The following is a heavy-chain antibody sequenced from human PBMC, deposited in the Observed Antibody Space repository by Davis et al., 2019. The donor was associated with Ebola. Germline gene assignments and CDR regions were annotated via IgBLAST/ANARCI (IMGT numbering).Heavy chain of an antibody. CDR3: AKDTSNVWFDV. Sequence: GESPNTPCAAPGFTFRSYDMTWVRQAPGKGLEWVSTLGLSADTYYADSVKGRFTISRDNSKNTLHLQMNSLRVEDTAIYYCAKDTSNVWFDVWGQGTMVTVSS. CDR2: LGLSADT. CDR1: GFTFRSYD. D-gene: IGHD6-19*01. V-gene: IGHV3-23*01. J-gene: IGHJ3*01.